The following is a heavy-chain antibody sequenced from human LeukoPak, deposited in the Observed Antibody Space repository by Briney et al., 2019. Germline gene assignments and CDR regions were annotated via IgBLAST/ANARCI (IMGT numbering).Heavy chain of an antibody. D-gene: IGHD3-16*01. CDR1: GYIFTSYW. Sequence: GESRQISCKGSGYIFTSYWSGGGRRMPGKGLEGRGIIYPGECDTRYSPSFQGEVTISAEKSNSKASRKWSSMEASDTAMYYCARGRGGDYVWGSYDYWGQGTLVTVSS. V-gene: IGHV5-51*01. CDR3: ARGRGGDYVWGSYDY. CDR2: IYPGECDT. J-gene: IGHJ4*02.